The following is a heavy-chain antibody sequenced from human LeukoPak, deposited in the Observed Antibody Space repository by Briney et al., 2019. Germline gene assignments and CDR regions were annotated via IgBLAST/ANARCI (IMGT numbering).Heavy chain of an antibody. Sequence: PGGSLRLSCAASGFTFSSYSMNWFRQAPGKGLEWVSSISSSSSYIYYADSVKGRFTISRDNAKNSLYLQMNSLRAEDTAVYYCARGGFSSSWSKSWGQGTLVTVSS. CDR2: ISSSSSYI. D-gene: IGHD6-13*01. CDR1: GFTFSSYS. J-gene: IGHJ4*02. V-gene: IGHV3-21*01. CDR3: ARGGFSSSWSKS.